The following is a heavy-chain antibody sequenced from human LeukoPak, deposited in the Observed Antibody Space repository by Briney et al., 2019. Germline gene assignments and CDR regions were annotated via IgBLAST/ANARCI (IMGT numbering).Heavy chain of an antibody. V-gene: IGHV3-23*01. CDR2: ISGSGGST. CDR3: AKDRGSTMVRGTFDY. Sequence: QTGGSLRLSCAASGFTFSSYAMSWVRQAPGKGLEWVSAISGSGGSTYYADSVKGRFTISRDNSKNTLYLQMNSLRAEDTAVYYCAKDRGSTMVRGTFDYWGQGTLVTVSS. J-gene: IGHJ4*02. CDR1: GFTFSSYA. D-gene: IGHD3-10*01.